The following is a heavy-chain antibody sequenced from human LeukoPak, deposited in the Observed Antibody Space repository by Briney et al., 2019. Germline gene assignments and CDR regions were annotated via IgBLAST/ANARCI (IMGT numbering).Heavy chain of an antibody. CDR2: AYYTGEI. Sequence: PSETLSLTCTISGGSVASTGCYWGWIRQPPGKGLEWIGSAYYTGEIYSTPSLKSRLTISVDTSKNQFALTLTSVTAADTAVYYCGRDVSIGWDYHYGLDVWGQGTTVTVSS. CDR1: GGSVASTGCY. V-gene: IGHV4-39*02. CDR3: GRDVSIGWDYHYGLDV. J-gene: IGHJ6*02. D-gene: IGHD6-19*01.